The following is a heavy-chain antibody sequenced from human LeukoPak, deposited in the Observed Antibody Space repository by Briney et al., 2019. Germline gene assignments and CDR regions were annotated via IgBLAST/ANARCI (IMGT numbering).Heavy chain of an antibody. V-gene: IGHV4-39*07. CDR3: AKGAGPPWFDP. CDR2: IYYTGST. Sequence: PSETLSLTCTVSGGSITSSSFYWGWIRQAPGKGLEWIGTIYYTGSTYYNPSLKSRVTLSIDTSRNQFSMNLNSVTAADTAVYYCAKGAGPPWFDPWGQGTLVTVSS. J-gene: IGHJ5*02. D-gene: IGHD6-19*01. CDR1: GGSITSSSFY.